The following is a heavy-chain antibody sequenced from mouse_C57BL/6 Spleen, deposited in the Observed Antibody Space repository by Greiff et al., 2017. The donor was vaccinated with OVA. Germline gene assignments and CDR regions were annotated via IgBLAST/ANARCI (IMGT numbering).Heavy chain of an antibody. J-gene: IGHJ2*01. V-gene: IGHV2-9-1*01. D-gene: IGHD1-1*01. CDR2: IWTGGGT. CDR1: GFSLTSYA. CDR3: AGIYYGSSGGYYFDY. Sequence: VKLVESGPGLVAPSQSLSITCTVSGFSLTSYAISWVRQPPGKCLEWLGVIWTGGGTNYNSDLKSGLSISKDDSTSQVCLKMNSLQTDDTAGYYCAGIYYGSSGGYYFDYWGQGTTLTVSS.